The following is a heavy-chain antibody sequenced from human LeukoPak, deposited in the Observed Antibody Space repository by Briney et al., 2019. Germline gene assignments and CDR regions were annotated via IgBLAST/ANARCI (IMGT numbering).Heavy chain of an antibody. CDR3: ARDGYSSGWYGGYYFDY. J-gene: IGHJ4*02. D-gene: IGHD6-19*01. CDR1: GFTFSSYA. V-gene: IGHV3-23*01. CDR2: IEVGGAIT. Sequence: PGGSLRLSCAASGFTFSSYAMTWVRRAPGKGLEWVSTIEVGGAITHYAASVKGRFTISRDNSKNTLYLQMNSLRAEDTAVYYCARDGYSSGWYGGYYFDYWGQGTLVTVSS.